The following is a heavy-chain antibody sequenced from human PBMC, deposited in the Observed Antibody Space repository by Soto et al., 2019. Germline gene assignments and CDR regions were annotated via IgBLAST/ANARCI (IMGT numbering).Heavy chain of an antibody. J-gene: IGHJ4*02. CDR2: ISSSSSYI. CDR1: GFTVSSYS. D-gene: IGHD2-2*01. V-gene: IGHV3-21*01. CDR3: ARVGYCSSTSCYAMDY. Sequence: GGSLRLSCAASGFTVSSYSMNWVRQAPGKGLEWVSSISSSSSYIYYADSVKGRFTISRDNAKNSLYLQMNSLRAEDTAVYYCARVGYCSSTSCYAMDYWGQGTLVTVSS.